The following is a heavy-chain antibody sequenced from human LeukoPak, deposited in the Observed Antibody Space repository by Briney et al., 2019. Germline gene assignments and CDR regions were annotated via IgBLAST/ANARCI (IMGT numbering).Heavy chain of an antibody. CDR1: GYTFTGYY. V-gene: IGHV1-2*02. D-gene: IGHD5-18*01. J-gene: IGHJ6*03. Sequence: ASVKVSCKASGYTFTGYYMHWVRQAPGQGLEWMGWINPNSGGTNYAQKFQGRVTMTRDTSISTAYMELSRLRSDDTAVYYCARAVGSYGSYYYYYMDVWGKGTTVTISS. CDR2: INPNSGGT. CDR3: ARAVGSYGSYYYYYMDV.